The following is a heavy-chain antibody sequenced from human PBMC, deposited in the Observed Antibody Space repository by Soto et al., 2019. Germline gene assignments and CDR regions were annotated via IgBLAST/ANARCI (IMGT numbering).Heavy chain of an antibody. Sequence: QVQLQQWGAGLLKPSETLSLTCAVYGGSFSGYYWSWIRQTPGKGLEWIGEVNYSGSTNYNPSLKSRVTISVDTSRSQFSLKLSSVTAADTAVYYCARALGYTYGHLPIDYWGQGILVTVSS. CDR1: GGSFSGYY. V-gene: IGHV4-34*01. J-gene: IGHJ4*02. CDR2: VNYSGST. CDR3: ARALGYTYGHLPIDY. D-gene: IGHD5-18*01.